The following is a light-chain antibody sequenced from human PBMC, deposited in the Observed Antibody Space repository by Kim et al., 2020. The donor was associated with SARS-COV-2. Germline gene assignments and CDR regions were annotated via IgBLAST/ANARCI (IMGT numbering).Light chain of an antibody. CDR3: QLFANAFLT. Sequence: SPGERAPLSCRASQSVSITYLAWYQQKCGQAPRLLIYGASTRATGIPDRFSGSGSGTDFTLTISRLEPEDFAVYYCQLFANAFLTFGGGTKVDIK. CDR1: QSVSITY. CDR2: GAS. J-gene: IGKJ4*01. V-gene: IGKV3-20*01.